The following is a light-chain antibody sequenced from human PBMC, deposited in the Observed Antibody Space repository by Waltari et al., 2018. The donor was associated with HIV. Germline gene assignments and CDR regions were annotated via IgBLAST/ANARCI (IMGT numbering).Light chain of an antibody. Sequence: DIRVTQSPSSLSASEGDRVTITCQASQDIINHLNWYQQKPGKAPELLIFDASHLEPGVTSRFSGSGSGTHFTLTISSLHPEDFATYFCQQYETLPLTFGGGTRVDIK. J-gene: IGKJ4*01. CDR3: QQYETLPLT. CDR1: QDIINH. V-gene: IGKV1-33*01. CDR2: DAS.